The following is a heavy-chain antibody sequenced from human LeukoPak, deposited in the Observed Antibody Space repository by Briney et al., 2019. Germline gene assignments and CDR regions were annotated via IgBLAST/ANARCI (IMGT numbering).Heavy chain of an antibody. D-gene: IGHD3-10*01. CDR2: ISSNGGRT. J-gene: IGHJ4*02. V-gene: IGHV3-64*04. CDR1: GFTFSDYA. CDR3: ARDFSGAIDY. Sequence: GGSLRLSCSASGFTFSDYAIHWVRQAPGKGLEYVSGISSNGGRTYYADSVKGRLTISRDNAKNTLYLQMNSLRAEDTAVYFCARDFSGAIDYWGQGTQVTVSS.